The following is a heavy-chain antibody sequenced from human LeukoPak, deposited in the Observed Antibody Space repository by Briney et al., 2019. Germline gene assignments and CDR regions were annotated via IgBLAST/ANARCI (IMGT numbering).Heavy chain of an antibody. CDR3: ARVVGRDGYNP. CDR2: IYYSGST. CDR1: GGSISSGGYY. D-gene: IGHD5-12*01. V-gene: IGHV4-31*03. J-gene: IGHJ4*02. Sequence: SETLSLTCTVSGGSISSGGYYWSWIRQHPGKGLEWIGYIYYSGSTYYNPSLKSRVTISVDTSKNQFSLKLSFVTAADTAVYYCARVVGRDGYNPWGRGTLVTVSS.